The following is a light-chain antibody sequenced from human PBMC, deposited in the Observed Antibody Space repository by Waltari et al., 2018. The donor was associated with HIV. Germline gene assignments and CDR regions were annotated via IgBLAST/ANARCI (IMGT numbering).Light chain of an antibody. Sequence: QSALTQPPSASGSPGQYVTLSCTGTSSDVGGYNYVSWHQQHPGKAPKLMIYDVIKRPSGVPDRFSGSKSGNTASLTVSGLQPEDEADYYCSSHAGSKVVFGGGTRLTVL. CDR3: SSHAGSKVV. CDR1: SSDVGGYNY. CDR2: DVI. V-gene: IGLV2-8*01. J-gene: IGLJ2*01.